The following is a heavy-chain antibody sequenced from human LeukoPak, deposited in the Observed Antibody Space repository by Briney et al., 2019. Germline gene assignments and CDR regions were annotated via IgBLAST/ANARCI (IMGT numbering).Heavy chain of an antibody. Sequence: GGSLRLSCVGSGFTFRSHAMSWVRQAPEKGLEFVSGIYENGGTTYYADSVKGRFSISRDNPKNTLYLQMDSLRGEDTAVYYCAKDFRIGYSAHFDYWGQGALVTVSS. CDR1: GFTFRSHA. D-gene: IGHD2-21*01. V-gene: IGHV3-23*01. J-gene: IGHJ4*02. CDR3: AKDFRIGYSAHFDY. CDR2: IYENGGTT.